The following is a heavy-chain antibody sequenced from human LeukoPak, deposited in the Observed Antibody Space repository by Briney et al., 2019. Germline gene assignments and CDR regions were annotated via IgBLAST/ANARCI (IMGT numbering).Heavy chain of an antibody. D-gene: IGHD2-2*01. CDR1: GFTFSSYA. CDR2: ISASGAST. V-gene: IGHV3-23*01. CDR3: AKISSSSATCS. Sequence: GGSLRLSCAASGFTFSSYAMSWVRQAPGKGLEWVSAISASGASTYYADSVKGRFTISRDNSKNTLSLQMNSLRAEDTALYYCAKISSSSATCSWGQGSLVTVSS. J-gene: IGHJ4*02.